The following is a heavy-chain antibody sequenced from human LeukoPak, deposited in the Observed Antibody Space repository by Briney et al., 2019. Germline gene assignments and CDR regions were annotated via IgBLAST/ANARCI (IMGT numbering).Heavy chain of an antibody. J-gene: IGHJ4*02. D-gene: IGHD5-12*01. V-gene: IGHV3-7*01. Sequence: PGGSLRLSCAASGFTFNNYWFSWVRQSPGKGLEWVASINQDEGHKYSVDSVKGRFTISRDNARNSLYLQMSGLRAEDTAGYYCARFRYIGSDLEVFDSWGQGTLVTVSS. CDR3: ARFRYIGSDLEVFDS. CDR1: GFTFNNYW. CDR2: INQDEGHK.